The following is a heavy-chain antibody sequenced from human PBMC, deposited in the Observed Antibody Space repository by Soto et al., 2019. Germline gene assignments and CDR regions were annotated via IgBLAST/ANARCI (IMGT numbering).Heavy chain of an antibody. D-gene: IGHD2-15*01. CDR1: GFTFSSYG. V-gene: IGHV3-30*18. CDR3: AKARPTIVVVVAAIDY. CDR2: ISYDGSNK. J-gene: IGHJ4*02. Sequence: QVQLVESGGGVVQPGRSLRLSCAASGFTFSSYGMHWVRQAPGKGLEWVAVISYDGSNKYYADSVKGRFTISRDNSKNTLYLQMNSPRAEDTAVYYCAKARPTIVVVVAAIDYWGQGTLVTVSS.